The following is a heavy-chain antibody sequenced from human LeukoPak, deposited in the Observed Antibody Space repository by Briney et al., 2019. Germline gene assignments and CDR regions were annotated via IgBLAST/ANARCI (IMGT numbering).Heavy chain of an antibody. D-gene: IGHD3-22*01. J-gene: IGHJ4*02. CDR2: INPNSGGT. CDR1: GYTFTGYY. Sequence: ASVKVSCKASGYTFTGYYMHWVRQAPGQGREWMGWINPNSGGTNYAQTFQGRVTMTRDTSISTAYMELSRLRSDDTAVYYCARDYYDSSGYYTRGVDYWGQGTLVTVSS. CDR3: ARDYYDSSGYYTRGVDY. V-gene: IGHV1-2*02.